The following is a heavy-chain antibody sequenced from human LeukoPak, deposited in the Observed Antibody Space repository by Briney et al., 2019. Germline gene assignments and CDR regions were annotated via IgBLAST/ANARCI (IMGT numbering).Heavy chain of an antibody. V-gene: IGHV3-7*01. CDR2: IKQDGSEK. Sequence: GGSLRLSCAASGFAFSSYAMHWVRQAPGKGLEWVANIKQDGSEKYYVDSAKGRFTISRDNAKNSLYLQMNSLRAEDTAVYYCARDSRTYYYDSSGYYYDYWGQGTLVTVSS. CDR3: ARDSRTYYYDSSGYYYDY. J-gene: IGHJ4*02. CDR1: GFAFSSYA. D-gene: IGHD3-22*01.